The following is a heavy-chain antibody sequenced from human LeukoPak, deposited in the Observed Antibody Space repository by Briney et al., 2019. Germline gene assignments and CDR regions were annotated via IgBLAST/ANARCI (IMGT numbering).Heavy chain of an antibody. V-gene: IGHV3-23*01. CDR3: ARVIYNWYYMDV. D-gene: IGHD1-20*01. Sequence: GGSLRLSCAASGFTFSSYAMSWVRQAPGKGLEWVSAISGSGGSTYYADSVKGRFTISRDNSKNSLYLQMNSLRAEDTAVYYCARVIYNWYYMDVWGKGTKVTVSS. CDR1: GFTFSSYA. CDR2: ISGSGGST. J-gene: IGHJ6*03.